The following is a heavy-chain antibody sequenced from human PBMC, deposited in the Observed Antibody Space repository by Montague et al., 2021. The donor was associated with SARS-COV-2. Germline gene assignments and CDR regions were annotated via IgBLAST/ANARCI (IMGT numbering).Heavy chain of an antibody. CDR1: GDSVSTNSST. CDR3: ARAERESCGDGNCYQYFFNY. D-gene: IGHD2-15*01. V-gene: IGHV6-1*01. CDR2: TYYRSEWYS. Sequence: CAISGDSVSTNSSTWNWVRLSPSRGLEWLGRTYYRSEWYSDYSVSVKSRISINPDTSKNQFSLQLNSVTPEDTAVYYCARAERESCGDGNCYQYFFNYWGQGTLVTVSS. J-gene: IGHJ4*02.